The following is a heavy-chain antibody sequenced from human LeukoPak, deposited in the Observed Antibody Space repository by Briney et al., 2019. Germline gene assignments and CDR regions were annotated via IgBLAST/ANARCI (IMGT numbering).Heavy chain of an antibody. V-gene: IGHV3-53*01. CDR3: TKGLRLDYYGVDV. Sequence: SGGSLRLSCAASGFTVSTHYMTWVRQAPGKGLEWVSVILSGGITYYADSVKGRFTISRDNSKNTLYLQMNNLRAEDTAVYYCTKGLRLDYYGVDVWGQGTTVTVSS. CDR2: ILSGGIT. D-gene: IGHD4-17*01. J-gene: IGHJ6*02. CDR1: GFTVSTHY.